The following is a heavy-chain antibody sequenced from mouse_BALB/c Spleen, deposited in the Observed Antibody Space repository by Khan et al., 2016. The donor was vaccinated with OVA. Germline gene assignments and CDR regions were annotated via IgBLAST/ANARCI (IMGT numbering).Heavy chain of an antibody. J-gene: IGHJ3*01. CDR2: MHYSGST. Sequence: EVQLQESGPGLVKPSQSLSLTCTVTGYSITSDYAWNWIRQFPGNKLEWMGYMHYSGSTSYNPSLKSRISINRDSSKNQFFLHLNSVTSEDTATDYCARWFAYWGQGTLVTVSA. CDR3: ARWFAY. CDR1: GYSITSDYA. V-gene: IGHV3-2*02.